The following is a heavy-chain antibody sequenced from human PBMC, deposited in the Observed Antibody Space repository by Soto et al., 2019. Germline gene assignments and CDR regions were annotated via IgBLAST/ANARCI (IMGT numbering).Heavy chain of an antibody. Sequence: QVQLVQSGAEVEKPGSSVKVSCKASGGTFSSYAISWVRQAPGQGLEWMGGIIPIFGTANYAQKFQGRVTITADESTSTAYMELSSLRSEDTAVYYCARNYIRDIVATRRYGMDVWGQGTTVTVSS. CDR3: ARNYIRDIVATRRYGMDV. D-gene: IGHD5-12*01. CDR2: IIPIFGTA. CDR1: GGTFSSYA. J-gene: IGHJ6*02. V-gene: IGHV1-69*01.